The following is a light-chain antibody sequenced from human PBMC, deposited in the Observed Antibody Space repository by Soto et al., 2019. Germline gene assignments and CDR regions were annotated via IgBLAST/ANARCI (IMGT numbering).Light chain of an antibody. CDR3: QQYGGSPLYT. CDR1: QSVSSSH. J-gene: IGKJ2*01. CDR2: GAS. V-gene: IGKV3-20*01. Sequence: DIVLTQSPGTLSLSPGEGATLSCRASQSVSSSHLAWYQQKPGQAPRLVSYGASSRATGIPDRFSGSGSGTDFTLTISRLEPEDFAVYYCQQYGGSPLYTFGQGTTLEIK.